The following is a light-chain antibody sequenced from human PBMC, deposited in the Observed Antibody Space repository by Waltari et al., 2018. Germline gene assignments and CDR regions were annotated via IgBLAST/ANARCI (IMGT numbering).Light chain of an antibody. CDR2: DAS. J-gene: IGKJ5*01. V-gene: IGKV1-33*01. Sequence: DIQMTQFPSSLSASVGVRVTITCQASQDMSNYLNWYQQKPGKAPKLLIYDASNLETGVPSRFSGSGSGTDFTFTISSLQPEDIATYYCQQYDNLPITFGQGTRLEIK. CDR1: QDMSNY. CDR3: QQYDNLPIT.